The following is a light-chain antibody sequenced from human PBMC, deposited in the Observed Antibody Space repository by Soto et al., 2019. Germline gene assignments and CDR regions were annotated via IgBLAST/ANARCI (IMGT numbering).Light chain of an antibody. Sequence: EIVLTQSPGTLSLSPGERATLSCRASQSVSSTYLAWYQHKPGQAPRLLIYGASSRATGIPDRSSGSGSGTDFTLTISRLEPEDSAVYYCQQYDHSPRLTFGGGTKVEIK. V-gene: IGKV3-20*01. CDR2: GAS. J-gene: IGKJ4*01. CDR3: QQYDHSPRLT. CDR1: QSVSSTY.